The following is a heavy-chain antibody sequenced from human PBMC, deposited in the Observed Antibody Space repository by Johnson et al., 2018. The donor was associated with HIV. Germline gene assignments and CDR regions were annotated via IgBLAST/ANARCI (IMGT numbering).Heavy chain of an antibody. CDR1: GFTFSDYY. CDR3: ARDGIYSSPLDAFDI. D-gene: IGHD6-13*01. CDR2: ISSSGSTI. J-gene: IGHJ3*02. Sequence: QVQLVESGGGLVKPGGSLRLSCVASGFTFSDYYMTWIRQAPRKGLEGVSYISSSGSTIYYADSLKGRFTISRDNAQRSLYLQMDNLRAEDSAVDYCARDGIYSSPLDAFDIWGQGTMVTVSS. V-gene: IGHV3-11*01.